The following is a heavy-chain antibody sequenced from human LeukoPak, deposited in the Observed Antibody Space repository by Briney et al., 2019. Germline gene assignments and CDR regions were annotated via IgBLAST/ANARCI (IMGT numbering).Heavy chain of an antibody. CDR1: GFPVSSNY. D-gene: IGHD2-2*01. CDR2: IYSGGST. V-gene: IGHV3-53*01. CDR3: ARDRDVVVPAARALYYYYGMDV. Sequence: GGSLRLSCAASGFPVSSNYMNWVRQAPGKGPEWVSVIYSGGSTYYADSVKGRFTISRDNSKNTLYLQMNSLRAEDTAVYYCARDRDVVVPAARALYYYYGMDVWGQGTTVTVSS. J-gene: IGHJ6*02.